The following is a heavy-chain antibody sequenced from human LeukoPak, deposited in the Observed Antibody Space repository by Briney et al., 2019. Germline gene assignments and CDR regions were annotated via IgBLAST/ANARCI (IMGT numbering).Heavy chain of an antibody. CDR3: ARGRVVGAVGN. CDR1: GGSISSYY. J-gene: IGHJ4*02. CDR2: IYYSGST. D-gene: IGHD2-15*01. Sequence: SETLSLTCIVSGGSISSYYWSWIRQPPGKGLEWIGYIYYSGSTNYNPSLKSRVTISVDTSKNQFSLKLSSVTAADTAVYYCARGRVVGAVGNWGQGTLVTVSS. V-gene: IGHV4-59*01.